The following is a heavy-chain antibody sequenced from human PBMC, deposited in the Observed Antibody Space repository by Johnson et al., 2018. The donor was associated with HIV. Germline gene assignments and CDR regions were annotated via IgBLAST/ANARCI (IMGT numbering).Heavy chain of an antibody. CDR2: ISWNSGSI. Sequence: VQLVESGGRAVRLGGSLRLSCAASGFTSDDYGMSWVRQAPGKGLEWVSGISWNSGSIGYADSVKGRFTISRDNAKNSLYLQMNSLRAEDTALYYCARERVGDAFDIWGQGTMVTVSS. CDR1: GFTSDDYG. J-gene: IGHJ3*02. CDR3: ARERVGDAFDI. V-gene: IGHV3-20*04. D-gene: IGHD1-26*01.